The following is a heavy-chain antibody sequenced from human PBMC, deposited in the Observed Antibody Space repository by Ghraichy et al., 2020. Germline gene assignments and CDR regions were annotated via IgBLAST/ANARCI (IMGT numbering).Heavy chain of an antibody. Sequence: SVKVSCKASGGTFSSYVISWVRQAPGQGLEWMGGIIPIFGTVNYAQKSQGRVTITADEPTSTAYMELSSLRSEDTAVYYCARGRYGDYPRDNWFDPWGQGTLVTVSS. CDR2: IIPIFGTV. V-gene: IGHV1-69*13. CDR3: ARGRYGDYPRDNWFDP. CDR1: GGTFSSYV. D-gene: IGHD4-17*01. J-gene: IGHJ5*02.